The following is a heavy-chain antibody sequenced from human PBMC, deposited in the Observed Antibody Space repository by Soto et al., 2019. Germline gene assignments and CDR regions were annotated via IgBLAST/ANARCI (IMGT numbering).Heavy chain of an antibody. D-gene: IGHD5-18*01. CDR3: AREKDTSMVTSWFDP. Sequence: QVQLVQSGAEVKRPGSSVKVSCKASGDTFNNYAISWVRQAPGQGLEWMGNIIPIFDTANYAQNFQGRVTITADESTSTAYMELSSLRSEDTAIYYCAREKDTSMVTSWFDPWGQGTLVTVSS. CDR1: GDTFNNYA. V-gene: IGHV1-69*15. CDR2: IIPIFDTA. J-gene: IGHJ5*02.